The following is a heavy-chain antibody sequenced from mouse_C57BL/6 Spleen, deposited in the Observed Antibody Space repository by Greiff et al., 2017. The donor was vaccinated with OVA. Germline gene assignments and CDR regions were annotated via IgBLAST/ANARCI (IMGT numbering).Heavy chain of an antibody. CDR1: GYTFTSYW. D-gene: IGHD1-1*01. J-gene: IGHJ4*01. CDR2: IYPGSGST. CDR3: ASHYYGGAMDY. V-gene: IGHV1-55*01. Sequence: QVQLKQPGAELVKPGASVKMSCKASGYTFTSYWITWVKQRPGQGLEWIGDIYPGSGSTNYNEKFKSKATLTVDTSSSTAYMQLSSLTSEDSSVYYCASHYYGGAMDYWGKGTSVTVSS.